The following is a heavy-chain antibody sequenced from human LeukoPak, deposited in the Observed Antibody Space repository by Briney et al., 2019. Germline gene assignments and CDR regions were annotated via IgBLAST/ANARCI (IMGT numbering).Heavy chain of an antibody. J-gene: IGHJ5*02. V-gene: IGHV4-59*01. D-gene: IGHD6-19*01. CDR1: GGSISSYY. CDR2: IYYSGST. Sequence: SETLSVTCTVSGGSISSYYWSWIRQPPGKGMEWIGYIYYSGSTNYNPSLKSRVTISVDTSKNQFSLKLSSVTAADTAVYYCARFWIAVAGQRGVGNWFDPWGQGTLVTVSS. CDR3: ARFWIAVAGQRGVGNWFDP.